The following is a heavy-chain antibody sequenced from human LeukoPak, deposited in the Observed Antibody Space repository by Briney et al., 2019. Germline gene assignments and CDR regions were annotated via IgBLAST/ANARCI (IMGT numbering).Heavy chain of an antibody. Sequence: GGSLRLSCAASGFTFSGYWMHWVRHVPGKGLVWVSRINDDGRYTVYADSVKGRFTISRDNSKNTLSPQLNSLRADDTAVFYCTKGLLSWGQGTLLTVAA. J-gene: IGHJ5*02. CDR3: TKGLLS. CDR1: GFTFSGYW. V-gene: IGHV3-74*01. CDR2: INDDGRYT.